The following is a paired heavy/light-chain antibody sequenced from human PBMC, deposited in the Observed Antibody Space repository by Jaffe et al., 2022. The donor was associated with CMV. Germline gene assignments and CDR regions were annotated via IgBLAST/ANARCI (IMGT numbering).Heavy chain of an antibody. CDR1: GYRFTSYW. CDR3: ARLGGVVAGGGYFDY. J-gene: IGHJ4*02. D-gene: IGHD3-16*01. V-gene: IGHV5-51*01. Sequence: EVQLVQSGAEVKKPGESLKISCKGSGYRFTSYWIGWVRQMPGKGLEWMGIIYGGDSDTRYSPSFQGQVTMSADKSISTAYLQWSSLKASDTAIYYCARLGGVVAGGGYFDYWGQGTLVTVSS. CDR2: IYGGDSDT.
Light chain of an antibody. J-gene: IGLJ2*01. CDR1: SNDVGSYDL. CDR3: CSYGGSGTPVV. CDR2: EVS. Sequence: QSALTQPASVSGSPGQSITISCTGTSNDVGSYDLVSWFQQRPGKAPKLMIYEVSKRPSGVSNRFSGSKSGNVASLTISGLQAEDEADYYCCSYGGSGTPVVFGGGTKLTVL. V-gene: IGLV2-23*02.